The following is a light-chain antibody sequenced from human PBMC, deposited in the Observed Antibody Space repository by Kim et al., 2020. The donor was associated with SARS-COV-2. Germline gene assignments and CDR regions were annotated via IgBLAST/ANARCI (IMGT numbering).Light chain of an antibody. CDR3: QQLGT. V-gene: IGKV1-33*01. CDR2: DAS. CDR1: QDISNY. Sequence: DIQMTQSPSSLSASVGDRVTITCQASQDISNYLNWYQQKPGKAPKLLIYDASNLETGVPSRFSGSGSGTDFTFTISSLQPEDIATYYCQQLGTFGQGTKLEI. J-gene: IGKJ2*02.